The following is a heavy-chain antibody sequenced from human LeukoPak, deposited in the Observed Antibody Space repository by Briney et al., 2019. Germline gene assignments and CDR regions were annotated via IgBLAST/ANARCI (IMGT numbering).Heavy chain of an antibody. CDR2: ISGSGGST. J-gene: IGHJ6*02. CDR1: GFTFSSYA. D-gene: IGHD4-11*01. V-gene: IGHV3-23*01. Sequence: SGGSLRLSCAASGFTFSSYAMTWVRQAPGKGLEWVSAISGSGGSTYYADSVKGRFTISRDNSKNRLYLQMNSLRAEDTAVYYCAKVVSNYGHYYYGMDVWGQGTTVTVSS. CDR3: AKVVSNYGHYYYGMDV.